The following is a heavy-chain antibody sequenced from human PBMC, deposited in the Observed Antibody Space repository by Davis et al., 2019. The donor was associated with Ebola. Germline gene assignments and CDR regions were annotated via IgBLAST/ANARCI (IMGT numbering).Heavy chain of an antibody. Sequence: ASVKVSCKASGYTFTSYGISWVRQAPGQGLEWMGWISAYNGNTNYAQKLQGRVTMTTDTSTSTAYMELRSLRSDDTAVYSCARDMGMVQEANWFDPWGQGTLVTVSS. CDR3: ARDMGMVQEANWFDP. CDR2: ISAYNGNT. D-gene: IGHD3-10*01. J-gene: IGHJ5*02. CDR1: GYTFTSYG. V-gene: IGHV1-18*01.